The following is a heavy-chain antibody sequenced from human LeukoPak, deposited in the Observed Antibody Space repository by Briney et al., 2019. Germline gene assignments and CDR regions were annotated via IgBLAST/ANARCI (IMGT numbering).Heavy chain of an antibody. J-gene: IGHJ4*02. V-gene: IGHV3-23*01. CDR3: AKAIVGVSILDY. D-gene: IGHD1-26*01. Sequence: GGSLRLSCAASGFTFSSYAMNWVRQARGKGLEWVSAISGSGGSTYNADSVKGRFTNSRDNSKNTLYLQMNSLRADDTAVYYCAKAIVGVSILDYWGQGTLVTVSS. CDR1: GFTFSSYA. CDR2: ISGSGGST.